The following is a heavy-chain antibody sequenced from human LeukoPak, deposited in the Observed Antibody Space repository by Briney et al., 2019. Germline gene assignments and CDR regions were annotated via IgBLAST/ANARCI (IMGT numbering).Heavy chain of an antibody. J-gene: IGHJ5*02. CDR1: GYTFTSYG. CDR2: ISAYNGNT. V-gene: IGHV1-18*01. D-gene: IGHD3-16*01. CDR3: ARDLRELIVSNWFDP. Sequence: ASVKVSCKASGYTFTSYGISWVRQAPGQGLEWMGWISAYNGNTNYAQKLHGRVTMTTDTSTSTAYMELRSLRSDDTAVYYCARDLRELIVSNWFDPWGQGTLVTVSS.